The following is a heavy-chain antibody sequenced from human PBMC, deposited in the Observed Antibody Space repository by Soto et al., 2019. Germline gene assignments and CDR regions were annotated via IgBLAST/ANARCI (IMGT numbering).Heavy chain of an antibody. CDR1: GYTFTSYY. CDR2: INPSGGST. J-gene: IGHJ4*02. D-gene: IGHD3-3*01. CDR3: ARGLRSSQFRFLEWLFPPAFDY. Sequence: ASVKVCCKASGYTFTSYYMHWVRQAPGQGLEWMGIINPSGGSTSYAQKFQGRVTMTRDTSTSTVYMELSSLRSEDTAVYYCARGLRSSQFRFLEWLFPPAFDYWGQGTLVSVSS. V-gene: IGHV1-46*01.